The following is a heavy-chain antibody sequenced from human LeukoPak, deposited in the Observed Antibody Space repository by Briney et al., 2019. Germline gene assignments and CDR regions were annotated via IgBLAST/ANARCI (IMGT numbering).Heavy chain of an antibody. CDR1: GFSFSGYA. Sequence: GRSLRLSCAASGFSFSGYAMHWVRQAPGKGLEWVAFIRYDGSNKYYTDSVKGRFTISRDNSKNTLYLQMNSLRAEDTAVYYCAKGRGWEASYYYYYMDVWGKGTTVTISS. CDR2: IRYDGSNK. D-gene: IGHD1-26*01. V-gene: IGHV3-30*02. CDR3: AKGRGWEASYYYYYMDV. J-gene: IGHJ6*03.